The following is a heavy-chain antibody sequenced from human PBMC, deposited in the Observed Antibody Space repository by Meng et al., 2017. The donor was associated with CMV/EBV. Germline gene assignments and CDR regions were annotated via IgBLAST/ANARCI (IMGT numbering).Heavy chain of an antibody. V-gene: IGHV3-7*01. Sequence: GSLKISCAASGFTFSSYWMSWVRQAPGKGLEWVANIKQDGSEKYYVDSVKGRFTISRDNSKNTLYLQMNSLRAEDTAVYYCARDDFDYYGMDVWGQGTTVTVSS. CDR3: ARDDFDYYGMDV. CDR1: GFTFSSYW. J-gene: IGHJ6*02. D-gene: IGHD3/OR15-3a*01. CDR2: IKQDGSEK.